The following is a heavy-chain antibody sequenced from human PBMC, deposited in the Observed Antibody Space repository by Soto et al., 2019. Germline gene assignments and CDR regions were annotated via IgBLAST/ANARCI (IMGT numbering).Heavy chain of an antibody. Sequence: GGSLRLSCAASGFTFSSYAMGWVRQAPGKGLEWVSAISGSGGSTYYADSVKGRFTISRDNSKNTLYLQMNSLRAEDTAVYYCANHYSGSYSDYWGQGTLVTVSS. CDR2: ISGSGGST. J-gene: IGHJ4*02. CDR3: ANHYSGSYSDY. V-gene: IGHV3-23*01. CDR1: GFTFSSYA. D-gene: IGHD1-26*01.